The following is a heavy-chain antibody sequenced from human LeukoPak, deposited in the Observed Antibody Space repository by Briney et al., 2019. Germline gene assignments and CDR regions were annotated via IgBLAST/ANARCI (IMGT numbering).Heavy chain of an antibody. CDR3: ARVVEPAAMELRFDP. J-gene: IGHJ5*02. D-gene: IGHD2-2*01. Sequence: ASVKVSCKASGGTFSSYAISWVRQAPGQGLEWMGGIIPIFGTANYAQKFQDRVTITADESTSTAYMELSSLRSEDTAVYYCARVVEPAAMELRFDPWGQGTLVTVSS. V-gene: IGHV1-69*13. CDR2: IIPIFGTA. CDR1: GGTFSSYA.